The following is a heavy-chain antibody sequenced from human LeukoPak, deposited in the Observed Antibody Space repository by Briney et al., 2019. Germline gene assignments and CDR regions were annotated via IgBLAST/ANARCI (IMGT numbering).Heavy chain of an antibody. CDR2: ISAYNGNT. CDR3: ARDSQFSGPYYYYYMDV. Sequence: ASVKVSCKASGYTFTSYGISWVRQAPGQGLEWMGWISAYNGNTNYAQKLQGRVTMTTDTSTSTAYMELRSLRSDDTAVYYCARDSQFSGPYYYYYMDVWGKGTTVTVSS. D-gene: IGHD3-10*01. J-gene: IGHJ6*03. CDR1: GYTFTSYG. V-gene: IGHV1-18*01.